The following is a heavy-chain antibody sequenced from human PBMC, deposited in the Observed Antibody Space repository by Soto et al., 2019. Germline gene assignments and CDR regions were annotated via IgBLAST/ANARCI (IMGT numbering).Heavy chain of an antibody. CDR3: ARGSAPSFYILTAPLDH. CDR1: GGSISSGGYY. D-gene: IGHD3-9*01. Sequence: SETLSLTCTVSGGSISSGGYYWSWIRQHPGKGLEWIGYIYYSGSTYYNPSLKSRVTISVDTSKNQFSLKLSSVTAADTAVYYCARGSAPSFYILTAPLDHWGQGTLVTVSS. J-gene: IGHJ5*02. V-gene: IGHV4-31*03. CDR2: IYYSGST.